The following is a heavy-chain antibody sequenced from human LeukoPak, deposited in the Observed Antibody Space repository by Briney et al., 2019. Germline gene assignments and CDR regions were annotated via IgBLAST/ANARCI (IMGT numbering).Heavy chain of an antibody. J-gene: IGHJ6*02. V-gene: IGHV1-69*13. CDR1: GGTFSSYA. CDR3: ARIVVVPAAIHYYYYYYGMDV. CDR2: IIPIFGTA. D-gene: IGHD2-2*01. Sequence: GASVRVSCKASGGTFSSYAISWVRQAPGQGLEWMGGIIPIFGTANYAQKFQGRVTITADEPTSTAYMELSSLRSEDTAVYYCARIVVVPAAIHYYYYYYGMDVWGQGTTVTVSS.